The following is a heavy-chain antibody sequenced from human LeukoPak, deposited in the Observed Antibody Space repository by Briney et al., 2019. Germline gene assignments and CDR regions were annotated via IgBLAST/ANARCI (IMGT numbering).Heavy chain of an antibody. CDR3: ARNPITHYYYYYYMDV. CDR1: GGSISSSSYY. V-gene: IGHV4-39*07. J-gene: IGHJ6*03. CDR2: IYYSGST. D-gene: IGHD3-10*01. Sequence: SETLSLTCTVSGGSISSSSYYWGWIRQPPGKGLEWIGSIYYSGSTYYNPSLKSRVTISVDTSKNQFSLKLSSVTAADTAVYYCARNPITHYYYYYYMDVWGKGTTVTVS.